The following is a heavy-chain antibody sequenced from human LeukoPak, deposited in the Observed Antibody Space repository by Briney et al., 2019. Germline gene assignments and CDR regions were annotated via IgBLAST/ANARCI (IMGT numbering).Heavy chain of an antibody. CDR1: GYSFTSYW. D-gene: IGHD2-15*01. CDR2: IYPGDSDT. V-gene: IGHV5-51*01. Sequence: GESLKISCKVSGYSFTSYWIGWVRQMPGKGLEWMGIIYPGDSDTRYSPSFQGQVTISADKSISTAYLQWSSLKASDTAMYYCARQECSGGSCYYYYGMDVWGQGTTVTVSS. CDR3: ARQECSGGSCYYYYGMDV. J-gene: IGHJ6*02.